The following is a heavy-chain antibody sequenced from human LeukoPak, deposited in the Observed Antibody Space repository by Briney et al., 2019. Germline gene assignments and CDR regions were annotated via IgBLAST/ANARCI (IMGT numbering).Heavy chain of an antibody. CDR2: IIPIFGTA. CDR1: GGTFSSYA. Sequence: ASVKVSCKASGGTFSSYAISWVRQAPGQGLEWMGGIIPIFGTANYAQKFQGRVTITADESTSTAYMELSSLRSEDTAVYYCARDLCGGDCYTNFDIWGQGTMVTVSS. CDR3: ARDLCGGDCYTNFDI. D-gene: IGHD2-21*02. V-gene: IGHV1-69*13. J-gene: IGHJ3*02.